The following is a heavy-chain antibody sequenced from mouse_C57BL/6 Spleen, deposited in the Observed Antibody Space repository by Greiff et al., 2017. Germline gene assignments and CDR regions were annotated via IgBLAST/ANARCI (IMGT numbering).Heavy chain of an antibody. CDR1: GFSLTSYA. D-gene: IGHD2-5*01. CDR3: ARAYYSNPYYYAMDY. J-gene: IGHJ4*01. V-gene: IGHV2-9-1*01. Sequence: QVQLQQSGPGLVAPSQSLSITCTVSGFSLTSYAISWVRQPPGKGLEWLGVIWTGGGTNYNSALKSRLSISKDNSKSQVFLKMNSLQTDDTARYYCARAYYSNPYYYAMDYWGQGTSVTVSS. CDR2: IWTGGGT.